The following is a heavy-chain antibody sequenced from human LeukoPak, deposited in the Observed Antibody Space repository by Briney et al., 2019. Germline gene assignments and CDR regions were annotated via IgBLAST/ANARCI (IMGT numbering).Heavy chain of an antibody. J-gene: IGHJ4*02. CDR2: VYSDGST. Sequence: GGSLRLSCAASGFTVTSDYMSWVRQAPGKGLEWVSVVYSDGSTYYADSVEGRFTIFRDTSKNTVYLQMNSLRAEDTAVYYCTRAAWDYWGQGTLVTVSS. V-gene: IGHV3-66*01. CDR1: GFTVTSDY. CDR3: TRAAWDY.